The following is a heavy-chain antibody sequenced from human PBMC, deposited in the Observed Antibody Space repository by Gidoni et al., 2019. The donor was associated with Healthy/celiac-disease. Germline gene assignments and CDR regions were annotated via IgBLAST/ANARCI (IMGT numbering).Heavy chain of an antibody. D-gene: IGHD6-13*01. CDR1: GFTVSSNY. CDR2: IYSGGST. J-gene: IGHJ5*02. Sequence: EVQLVETGGGLIQPGGSLRLSCAASGFTVSSNYMSWVRQAPGKGLEWFSVIYSGGSTYYADSVKGRFTISRDNSKNTLYLQMNSLRAEDTAVYYCARGAAAIDGGFDPWGQGTLVTVSS. CDR3: ARGAAAIDGGFDP. V-gene: IGHV3-53*02.